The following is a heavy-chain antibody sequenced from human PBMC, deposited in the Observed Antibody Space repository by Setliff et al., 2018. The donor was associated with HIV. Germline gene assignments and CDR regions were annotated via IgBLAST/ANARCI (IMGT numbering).Heavy chain of an antibody. CDR3: ARGHTWNYYGGDYFDY. J-gene: IGHJ4*02. V-gene: IGHV4-59*02. CDR1: GGSVTDYF. CDR2: IYSSGNT. Sequence: SETLSLTCTVSGGSVTDYFWNWIRQPPGKGLEWIGSIYSSGNTNYNPSLESRVSISLDTSKNQFSLRLSSVTATDTAVYYCARGHTWNYYGGDYFDYWGQGSLVTVSS. D-gene: IGHD1-7*01.